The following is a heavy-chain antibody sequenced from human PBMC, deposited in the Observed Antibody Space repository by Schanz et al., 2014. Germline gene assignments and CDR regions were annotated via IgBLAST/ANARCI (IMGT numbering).Heavy chain of an antibody. J-gene: IGHJ6*02. CDR3: AKNCTGHHKSVRPDGSDGMDV. Sequence: EVQLLESGGCLVQPGGSLRLSCAASGFTFSSNAMCWVRQAPGKGLEWVSTITSNGDGTYYANSVKGRFTISRDNAKSTLYLQMNSLSVEDTPEYYCAKNCTGHHKSVRPDGSDGMDVWGQGTTVTVSS. V-gene: IGHV3-23*01. CDR2: ITSNGDGT. CDR1: GFTFSSNA. D-gene: IGHD1-26*01.